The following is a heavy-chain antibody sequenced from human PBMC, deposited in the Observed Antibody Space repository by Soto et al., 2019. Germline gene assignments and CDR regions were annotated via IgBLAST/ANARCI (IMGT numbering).Heavy chain of an antibody. V-gene: IGHV3-49*03. J-gene: IGHJ6*02. CDR3: ASLTSWSQEYYYGMDV. Sequence: GGSLRLSCTGSGFTFGDFGMSWFRQAPGRGLEWLSFIRSKGYGGTTESAASVRGRFITSRDDSKSIAYLQMNSLKTEDTAVYYCASLTSWSQEYYYGMDVWGQGTTVTVSS. D-gene: IGHD2-2*01. CDR1: GFTFGDFG. CDR2: IRSKGYGGTT.